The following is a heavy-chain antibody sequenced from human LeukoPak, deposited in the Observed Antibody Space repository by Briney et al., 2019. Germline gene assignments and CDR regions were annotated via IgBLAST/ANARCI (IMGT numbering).Heavy chain of an antibody. CDR3: ARLHYGGNYGYYYYYMDV. Sequence: SETLSLTCTVSGASISSNTYYWGWLRQPPGRGLEWIGSIYYSGSTYYNPSLKSRVSISVDTSKNQFSLNLSSVTAADTAVYYCARLHYGGNYGYYYYYMDVWGKGTTVTISS. V-gene: IGHV4-39*01. CDR2: IYYSGST. CDR1: GASISSNTYY. D-gene: IGHD4-23*01. J-gene: IGHJ6*03.